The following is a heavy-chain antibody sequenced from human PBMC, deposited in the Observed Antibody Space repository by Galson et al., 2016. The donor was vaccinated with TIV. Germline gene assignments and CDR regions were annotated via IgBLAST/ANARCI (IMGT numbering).Heavy chain of an antibody. CDR2: INPNSGGT. V-gene: IGHV1-2*02. J-gene: IGHJ4*02. Sequence: SVKVSCKASGYTFTGYYMHWVRQAPGQGLEWMGWINPNSGGTNYAQKFQGRVAITADASTSTAYMELSSLSSDDTAGYYCARGSDYSGNSPSDYWGQGTLVTVSS. CDR1: GYTFTGYY. CDR3: ARGSDYSGNSPSDY. D-gene: IGHD4-23*01.